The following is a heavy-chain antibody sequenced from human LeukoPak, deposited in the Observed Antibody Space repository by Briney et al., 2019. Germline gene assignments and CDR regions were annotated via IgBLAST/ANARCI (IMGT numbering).Heavy chain of an antibody. CDR2: IRYDGSNK. CDR3: ARGLLGYSSGWYYFDY. V-gene: IGHV3-30*02. J-gene: IGHJ4*02. CDR1: GFTFSSYG. D-gene: IGHD6-19*01. Sequence: QSGGPLRLSCAASGFTFSSYGMHWVRQAPGKGLEWVAFIRYDGSNKYYADSVKRRFTISRDNSKNTLYLQMNSLRAEDRAVYYCARGLLGYSSGWYYFDYWGQGTLVTVSS.